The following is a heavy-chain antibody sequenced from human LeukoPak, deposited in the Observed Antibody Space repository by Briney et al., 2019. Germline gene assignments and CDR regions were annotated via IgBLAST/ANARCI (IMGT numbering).Heavy chain of an antibody. CDR2: ISWNGGGT. V-gene: IGHV3-9*01. CDR3: AKQMRATNTYSFFGLDV. J-gene: IGHJ6*02. D-gene: IGHD1-26*01. Sequence: GRSLRLSCAATGFTFKDYGMHWVRQPPGKGLEWVSSISWNGGGTDYADSVKGRFTISRDNAKNSLYLQLSSLRPEDTALYYCAKQMRATNTYSFFGLDVWGQGTTVTVSS. CDR1: GFTFKDYG.